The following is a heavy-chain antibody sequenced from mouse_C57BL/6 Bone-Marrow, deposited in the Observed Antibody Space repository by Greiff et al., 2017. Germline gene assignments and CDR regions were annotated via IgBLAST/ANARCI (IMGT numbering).Heavy chain of an antibody. J-gene: IGHJ1*03. CDR1: GYSITSDY. Sequence: DVHLVESGPGLAKPSQTLSLTCSVTGYSITSDYWNWIRKFPGNKLEYMGYISYSGSTYYNPSLKSRISITRDTSKNQYYLQLNSVTTEDTATYYCARAYYYGSSPFDVWGTGTTVTVSS. D-gene: IGHD1-1*01. CDR2: ISYSGST. V-gene: IGHV3-8*01. CDR3: ARAYYYGSSPFDV.